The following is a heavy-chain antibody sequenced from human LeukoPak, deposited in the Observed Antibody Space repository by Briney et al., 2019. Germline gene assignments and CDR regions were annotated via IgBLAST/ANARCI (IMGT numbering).Heavy chain of an antibody. J-gene: IGHJ4*02. CDR3: AISQGSYYDTRGYLGGDY. Sequence: APVKVSCKAAGHTYTNYVTFWWRRAPGQGLEWRGGISAYSGNANYAHKLHGRGTMTTETSRSTAYMELESLRSDDTAVYYCAISQGSYYDTRGYLGGDYWGQGTLVTVSS. V-gene: IGHV1-18*01. CDR1: GHTYTNYV. D-gene: IGHD3-22*01. CDR2: ISAYSGNA.